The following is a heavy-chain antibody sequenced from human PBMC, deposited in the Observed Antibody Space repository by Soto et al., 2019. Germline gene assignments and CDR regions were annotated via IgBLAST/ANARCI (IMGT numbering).Heavy chain of an antibody. CDR2: IKSDGTT. CDR1: GFSVSNYG. Sequence: GGSLRLSCAASGFSVSNYGMNWVRQAPGKGLVWVSHIKSDGTTSYADSVEGRFTVSRDDAKNTFYLQMNGLRAEDTAVYYCAKDRGEEGLKFLEWFGGMDVWGHGTTVTVSS. D-gene: IGHD3-3*01. CDR3: AKDRGEEGLKFLEWFGGMDV. V-gene: IGHV3-74*01. J-gene: IGHJ6*01.